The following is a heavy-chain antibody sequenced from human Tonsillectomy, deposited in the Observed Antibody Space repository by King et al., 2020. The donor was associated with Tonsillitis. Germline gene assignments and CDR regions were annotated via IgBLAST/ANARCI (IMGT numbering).Heavy chain of an antibody. D-gene: IGHD4-23*01. CDR3: AANGGCDY. V-gene: IGHV3-23*04. CDR1: GFTFSNYV. J-gene: IGHJ4*02. Sequence: VQLVESGGGLVQPGGTLRLACTASGFTFSNYVMHCVLQAPGKGLERVSAISAHATITFYASSVRGRFTISRDNSKNTFFLHMNNLRVEDTAKYYCAANGGCDYRGQGTLVAVSP. CDR2: ISAHATIT.